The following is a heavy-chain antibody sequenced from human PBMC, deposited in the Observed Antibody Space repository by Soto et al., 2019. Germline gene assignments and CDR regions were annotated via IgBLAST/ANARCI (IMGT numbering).Heavy chain of an antibody. CDR2: IYYSGST. D-gene: IGHD2-21*02. Sequence: QVQLQESGPGLVKPSQTLSLTCTVSGGSISSGGYYWSWIRQHPGKGLEWIGYIYYSGSTYYNPSLKSRVTISVDTSKNQFSLKLSSVTAADTAVYYCVRESVTYCGGDCPYYGMDVWGQGTTVTVSS. J-gene: IGHJ6*02. CDR3: VRESVTYCGGDCPYYGMDV. V-gene: IGHV4-31*03. CDR1: GGSISSGGYY.